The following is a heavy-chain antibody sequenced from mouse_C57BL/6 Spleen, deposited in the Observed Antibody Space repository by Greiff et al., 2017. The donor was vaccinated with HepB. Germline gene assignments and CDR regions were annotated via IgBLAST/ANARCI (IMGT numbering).Heavy chain of an antibody. D-gene: IGHD5-1*01. Sequence: VQLQQSGAELVKPGASVKMSCKASGYTFTSYWITWVKQRPGQGLEWIGDIYPGSGSTNYNEKFKSKATMTVDTSSSTAYMQLSSLTSEDSAFYYCAGWEYPYDFDYWGQGTTLTVSS. V-gene: IGHV1-55*01. CDR3: AGWEYPYDFDY. J-gene: IGHJ2*01. CDR1: GYTFTSYW. CDR2: IYPGSGST.